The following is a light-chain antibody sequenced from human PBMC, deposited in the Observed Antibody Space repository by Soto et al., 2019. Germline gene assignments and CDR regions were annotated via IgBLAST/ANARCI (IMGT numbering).Light chain of an antibody. CDR2: EGS. J-gene: IGLJ1*01. CDR3: SSYAGSNIV. Sequence: QSALTQPPSASGSPGQSVTISCTGTSSDVGGYNYVSWYQQHPGKAPKLMIYEGSKRPSGVPDRFSGSKSGNTASLTVSGLQAEDEADYYCSSYAGSNIVFGTGTKLTVL. V-gene: IGLV2-8*01. CDR1: SSDVGGYNY.